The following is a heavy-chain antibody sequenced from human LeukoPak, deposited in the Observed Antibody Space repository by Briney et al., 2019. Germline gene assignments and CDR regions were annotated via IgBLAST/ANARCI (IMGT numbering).Heavy chain of an antibody. CDR2: ISYDGSNK. D-gene: IGHD2-15*01. Sequence: GGSLRLSCAASGFTFSSYAMHWVRQAPGKGLEWVAVISYDGSNKYYADSVKGRFTISRDNSKNTLYLQMNSLRAEDTAVYYCVSSGGSVWGQGTLVIVSS. J-gene: IGHJ4*02. CDR3: VSSGGSV. V-gene: IGHV3-30*04. CDR1: GFTFSSYA.